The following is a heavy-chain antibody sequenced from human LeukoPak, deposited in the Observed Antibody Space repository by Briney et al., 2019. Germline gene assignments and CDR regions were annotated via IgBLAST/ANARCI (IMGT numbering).Heavy chain of an antibody. J-gene: IGHJ4*02. CDR2: ISGGGVSS. D-gene: IGHD3-10*01. CDR3: AKEDGDYGSGSFFAY. CDR1: GFTFSSYA. V-gene: IGHV3-23*01. Sequence: GGSLRLSCAASGFTFSSYAMSWVRQAPGKGLEWVSTISGGGVSSYYADSVKGRFTISRDNSKNTLYLQMNSLRAEDTALYYCAKEDGDYGSGSFFAYWGQGTLVTVSS.